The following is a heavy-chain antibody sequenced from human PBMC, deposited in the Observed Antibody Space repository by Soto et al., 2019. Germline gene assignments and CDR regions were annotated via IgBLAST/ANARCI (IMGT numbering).Heavy chain of an antibody. CDR2: ISYDGSNK. CDR1: GFTFSSYG. J-gene: IGHJ6*02. V-gene: IGHV3-30*18. Sequence: GGSLRLSCAASGFTFSSYGMHWVRQAPGKGLKWVAVISYDGSNKYYADSVKGRFTISRDNSKNTLYLQMNSLRAEDTAVYYCAKDLGSSEPDGMDVWGQGTTVTVSS. CDR3: AKDLGSSEPDGMDV. D-gene: IGHD6-13*01.